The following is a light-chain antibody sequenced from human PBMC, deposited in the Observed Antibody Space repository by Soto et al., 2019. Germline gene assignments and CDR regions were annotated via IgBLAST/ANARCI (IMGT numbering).Light chain of an antibody. CDR1: QSVRSS. V-gene: IGKV3-11*01. CDR2: DAS. CDR3: DHRSILPWT. Sequence: EILLTQSPATLSLSPGERATLSCRASQSVRSSLAWYQQKPGQAPRLLIYDASTRATGIPGRFSGSGSGTDLTLTISILEPEDYAVYYCDHRSILPWTFGQGAKVEIK. J-gene: IGKJ1*01.